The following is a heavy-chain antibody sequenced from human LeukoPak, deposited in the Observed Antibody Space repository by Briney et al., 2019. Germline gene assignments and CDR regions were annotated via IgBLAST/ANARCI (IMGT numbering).Heavy chain of an antibody. CDR2: MFYSGHT. CDR3: ARGRRNSRAEYFQH. D-gene: IGHD2/OR15-2a*01. V-gene: IGHV4-39*07. CDR1: GDSISSSTHY. Sequence: SETLSLTCIVSGDSISSSTHYWGWIRQPPGRGLEWIGSMFYSGHTYYNPSLKSRVTISVDTSKNQFSLKLSSVTAADTAVYYCARGRRNSRAEYFQHWGQGTLVTVSS. J-gene: IGHJ1*01.